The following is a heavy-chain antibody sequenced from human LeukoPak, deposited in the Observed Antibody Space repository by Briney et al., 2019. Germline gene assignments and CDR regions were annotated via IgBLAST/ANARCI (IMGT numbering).Heavy chain of an antibody. CDR1: GGSVSSGSYY. CDR3: ARDGRGSGSYWQGGRWAFDY. Sequence: PSGTLSLTCTVSGGSVSSGSYYWSWIRQPPGKGLEWIGYIYYSGSTNYNPSLKSRVTISVDTSKNQFSLKLSSVTAADTAVYYCARDGRGSGSYWQGGRWAFDYWGQGTLVTVSS. V-gene: IGHV4-61*01. J-gene: IGHJ4*02. D-gene: IGHD3-10*01. CDR2: IYYSGST.